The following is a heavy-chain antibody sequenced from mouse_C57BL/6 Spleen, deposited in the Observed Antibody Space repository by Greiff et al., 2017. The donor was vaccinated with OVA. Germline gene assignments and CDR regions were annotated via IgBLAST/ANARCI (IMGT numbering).Heavy chain of an antibody. CDR2: ISGGGGNT. Sequence: DVKLVESGGGLVKPGGSLKLSCAASGFTFSSYTMSWVRQTPEKRLEWVATISGGGGNTYYPDSVKGRFTISRDNAKNTLYLQMSSLRSEDTALYYCARHDHYDYIYYAMDYWGQGTSVTVSS. V-gene: IGHV5-9*01. CDR1: GFTFSSYT. D-gene: IGHD2-4*01. CDR3: ARHDHYDYIYYAMDY. J-gene: IGHJ4*01.